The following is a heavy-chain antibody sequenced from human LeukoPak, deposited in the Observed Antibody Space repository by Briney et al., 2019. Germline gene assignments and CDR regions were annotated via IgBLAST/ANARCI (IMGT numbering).Heavy chain of an antibody. CDR2: ISRSGTTI. CDR3: ARGSSGSYYTLFDY. CDR1: GLTFSNHN. D-gene: IGHD1-26*01. J-gene: IGHJ4*02. Sequence: QAGGSLRLSCAASGLTFSNHNMNWVRQAPGKGLEWLSDISRSGTTIYYADSVKGRFTISRDNAKNSLFLQMDSLRAEDTAVYYCARGSSGSYYTLFDYWGQGTLVTVSS. V-gene: IGHV3-48*04.